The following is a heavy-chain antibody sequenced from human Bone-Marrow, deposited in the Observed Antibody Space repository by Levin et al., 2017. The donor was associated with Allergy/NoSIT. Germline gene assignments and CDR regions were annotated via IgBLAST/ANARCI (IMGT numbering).Heavy chain of an antibody. Sequence: GESLKISCAASGFTFSSSWMTWVRQAPGKGLEWVANIKKDGSEKYYVDSVKGRFTISRDNAKNSLCLQMSSLRPEDTAVYYCARGIGRGVDYWGQGTLVTVSS. J-gene: IGHJ4*02. CDR3: ARGIGRGVDY. V-gene: IGHV3-7*01. CDR2: IKKDGSEK. D-gene: IGHD3/OR15-3a*01. CDR1: GFTFSSSW.